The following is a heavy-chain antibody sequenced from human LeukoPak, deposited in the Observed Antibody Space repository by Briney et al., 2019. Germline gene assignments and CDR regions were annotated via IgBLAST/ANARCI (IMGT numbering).Heavy chain of an antibody. V-gene: IGHV3-23*01. Sequence: PGGSLRLSCAASGFTFGSYAMSWVRQAPGRGLEWVSTIRSSGGDTYYADSVRGRFAISRDISRRTLYLQMDSLRAEDTAVYYCARDGGDSFRSDWFDPWGQGTLVTVSS. D-gene: IGHD2-21*02. J-gene: IGHJ5*02. CDR3: ARDGGDSFRSDWFDP. CDR2: IRSSGGDT. CDR1: GFTFGSYA.